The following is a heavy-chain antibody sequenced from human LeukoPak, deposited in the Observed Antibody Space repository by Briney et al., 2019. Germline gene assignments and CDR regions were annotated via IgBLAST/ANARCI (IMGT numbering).Heavy chain of an antibody. J-gene: IGHJ4*02. Sequence: SETLSLTCSVSSGHIDSVYWNWIRQPPGKGLEWIGYIDNSGSTKYNPSPQSRITMSRDTSKKQFSLKLTSVTAADTAMYYCASGAGWLIDCWGQGTLVSVSS. V-gene: IGHV4-4*08. D-gene: IGHD6-19*01. CDR1: SGHIDSVY. CDR3: ASGAGWLIDC. CDR2: IDNSGST.